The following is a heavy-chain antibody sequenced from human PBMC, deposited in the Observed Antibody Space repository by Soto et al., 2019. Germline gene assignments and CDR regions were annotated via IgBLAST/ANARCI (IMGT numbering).Heavy chain of an antibody. CDR1: GGTFSSYT. D-gene: IGHD2-2*01. Sequence: VKEVQSAAEVKKPGSTVKGSCKASGGTFSSYTISWVRQAPGQGLEWMGRIIPILGIAHYAQNFQGRVTITADKSTSTAYMELSSLRSEDTAVYYCARHRGYCSSTSCYQDYWGQGTLVTVSS. CDR3: ARHRGYCSSTSCYQDY. CDR2: IIPILGIA. J-gene: IGHJ4*02. V-gene: IGHV1-69*02.